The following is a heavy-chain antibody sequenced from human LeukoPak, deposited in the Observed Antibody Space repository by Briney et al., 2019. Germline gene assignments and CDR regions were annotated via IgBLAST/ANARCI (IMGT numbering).Heavy chain of an antibody. V-gene: IGHV1-69*05. CDR1: GDTFSSYG. Sequence: GASVKVSCKASGDTFSSYGISWVRQAPGQGLEWMGRIIPIFGTANYAQKFQGRVTITTDASTSTAYMELSSLRSEDTAVYYCARDRGNYDFWCGYLYWGQGPLVTVS. J-gene: IGHJ4*02. CDR2: IIPIFGTA. D-gene: IGHD3-3*01. CDR3: ARDRGNYDFWCGYLY.